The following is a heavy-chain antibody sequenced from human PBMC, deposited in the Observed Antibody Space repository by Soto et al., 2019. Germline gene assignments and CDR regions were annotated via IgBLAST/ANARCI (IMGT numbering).Heavy chain of an antibody. D-gene: IGHD4-17*01. Sequence: KASETLSLTCTVSGGSISSSSYYWGWIRQPPGKGLEWIGSIYYSGSTYYNPSLKSRVTISVDTSKNQFSLKLSSVTAADTAMYYCARGVIGYYGDSNNWFDPWGRGTLVTVSS. J-gene: IGHJ5*02. V-gene: IGHV4-39*01. CDR1: GGSISSSSYY. CDR2: IYYSGST. CDR3: ARGVIGYYGDSNNWFDP.